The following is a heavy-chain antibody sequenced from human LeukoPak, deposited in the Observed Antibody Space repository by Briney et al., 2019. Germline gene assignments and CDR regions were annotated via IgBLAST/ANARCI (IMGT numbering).Heavy chain of an antibody. CDR2: IKKDGSEK. D-gene: IGHD3-10*01. J-gene: IGHJ5*02. V-gene: IGHV3-7*01. CDR3: ARAVDYYGSGSYLVTGGLDP. Sequence: GGSLRLSCAASGFTFSSYWMSWVRQAPGKGLEWVANIKKDGSEKYYVDSVKGRFTISRDNAKNSLYLQMNSPRAEDTAIYYCARAVDYYGSGSYLVTGGLDPWGQGTLVTVSS. CDR1: GFTFSSYW.